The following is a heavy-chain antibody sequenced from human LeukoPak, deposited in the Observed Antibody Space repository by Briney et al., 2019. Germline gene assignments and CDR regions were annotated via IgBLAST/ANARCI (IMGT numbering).Heavy chain of an antibody. D-gene: IGHD3-16*01. CDR3: ARIGGITYFDY. Sequence: PSETLSLTCTVSGGYISSYYWSWIRQPAGKELEWIGRFYTRGSPNYNPSLKSRVTMSVDTSMNQFSLRLSSVSPADTAVYYCARIGGITYFDYWGQGTLVTVSS. CDR2: FYTRGSP. V-gene: IGHV4-4*07. J-gene: IGHJ4*02. CDR1: GGYISSYY.